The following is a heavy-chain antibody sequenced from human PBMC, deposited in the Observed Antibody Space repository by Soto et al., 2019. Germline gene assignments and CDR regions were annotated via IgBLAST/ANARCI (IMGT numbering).Heavy chain of an antibody. V-gene: IGHV1-46*03. J-gene: IGHJ4*02. D-gene: IGHD2-21*02. CDR3: ARGSIVVVTAMGYFDY. CDR2: INPSGGST. CDR1: GYTFTSYY. Sequence: QVQLVQSGAEVKKPGASVKVSCKASGYTFTSYYMHWVRQAPGQGLEWMGIINPSGGSTSYAQKFQGRVTMTRDTSTSTVYMELSGLRSEDTAVYYCARGSIVVVTAMGYFDYWGQGTLVTVSS.